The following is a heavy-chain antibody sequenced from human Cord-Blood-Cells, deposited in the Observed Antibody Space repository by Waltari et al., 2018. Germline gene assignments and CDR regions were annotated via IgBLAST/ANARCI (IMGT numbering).Heavy chain of an antibody. J-gene: IGHJ3*02. CDR2: INREGSST. V-gene: IGHV3-74*01. CDR3: ARDRVWGSGGDAFDI. D-gene: IGHD7-27*01. CDR1: GFTFSSYW. Sequence: EVQLVESGGGLVQPGGSLRLSCAASGFTFSSYWMHWVRQAPGKGLVWVARINREGSSTSYAGSVKGRFTISGDNAKNTLYLQMNRLRAEDTAVYYCARDRVWGSGGDAFDIWGQGTMVTVSS.